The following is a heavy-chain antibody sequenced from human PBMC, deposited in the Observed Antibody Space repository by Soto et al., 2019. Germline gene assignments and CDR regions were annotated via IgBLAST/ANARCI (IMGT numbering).Heavy chain of an antibody. CDR3: VRGGSCTNGVCSVFDY. CDR1: GGSVSSVGYY. V-gene: IGHV4-31*03. J-gene: IGHJ4*02. D-gene: IGHD2-8*01. CDR2: ITYSGNT. Sequence: SETLSLTCTVSGGSVSSVGYYWSWIRQHPGKGLEWIGYITYSGNTYYNPSLESRVTMSADTSKNQFSLKLSSVTAADTAVYFCVRGGSCTNGVCSVFDYWGEGTLVTVSS.